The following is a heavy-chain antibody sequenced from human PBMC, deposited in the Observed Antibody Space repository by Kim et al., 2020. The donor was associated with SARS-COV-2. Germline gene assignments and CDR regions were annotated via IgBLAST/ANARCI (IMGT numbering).Heavy chain of an antibody. CDR2: IKPDGSLK. J-gene: IGHJ4*02. V-gene: IGHV3-7*01. CDR3: ARDDGFRSIVH. CDR1: GFAIGGYW. D-gene: IGHD2-15*01. Sequence: GGSLRLSCAASGFAIGGYWMAWLRQFPGKGLEWVANIKPDGSLKFYVDSVEGRFTVSRDNVKNSVYLQMDGLRPEDTAVYYCARDDGFRSIVHWGQGILV.